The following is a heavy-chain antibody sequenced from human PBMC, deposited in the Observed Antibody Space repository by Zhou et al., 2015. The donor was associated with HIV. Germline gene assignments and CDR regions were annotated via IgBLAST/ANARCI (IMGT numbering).Heavy chain of an antibody. CDR3: GKSLSIVPGVTPSYYYAMDG. CDR2: ISPRVGTP. Sequence: QVHLVQSGAEVKKPGSSVTVSCKASGDTINKYTINWVRQAPGQGLEWMGRISPRVGTPRYVQKFQGRVTISADKSSNTAFMELSSLTSDDTAVYYCGKSLSIVPGVTPSYYYAMDGLGPKGPTVDRLL. J-gene: IGHJ6*02. D-gene: IGHD1-26*01. CDR1: GDTINKYT. V-gene: IGHV1-69*08.